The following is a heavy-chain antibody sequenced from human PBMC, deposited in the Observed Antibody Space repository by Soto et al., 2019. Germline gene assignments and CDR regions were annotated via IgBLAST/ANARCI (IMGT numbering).Heavy chain of an antibody. CDR3: AREVNSSPARGPNWFDP. CDR2: TYHSGTT. CDR1: GDSINNSHW. J-gene: IGHJ5*02. Sequence: QVQLQESGPGLVQPSGTLSLTCAVSGDSINNSHWWSWVRQTPGKGLEWIGETYHSGTTNYNPSLKNRVRISIDKSKNQFSLKMNSVTAADTAVYYCAREVNSSPARGPNWFDPWGQGTLVTVSS. V-gene: IGHV4-4*02. D-gene: IGHD6-13*01.